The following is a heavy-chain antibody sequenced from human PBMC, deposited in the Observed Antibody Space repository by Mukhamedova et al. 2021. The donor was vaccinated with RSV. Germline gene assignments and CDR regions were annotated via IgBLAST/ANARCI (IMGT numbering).Heavy chain of an antibody. CDR2: IYAGVGST. CDR3: AKGNNYVSRGPRGWFTP. V-gene: IGHV3-23*03. Sequence: VRQAQGKGLNWASVIYAGVGSTYNADSVRGGFTFSGNNPKNTRYLQINTLRAEDTAEYYCAKGNNYVSRGPRGWFTPWGQG. J-gene: IGHJ5*02. D-gene: IGHD3-22*01.